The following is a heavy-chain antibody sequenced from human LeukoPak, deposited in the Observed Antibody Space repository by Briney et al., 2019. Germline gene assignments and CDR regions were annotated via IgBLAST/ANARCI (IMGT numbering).Heavy chain of an antibody. J-gene: IGHJ4*02. CDR1: GFTFDDYA. Sequence: PGGSLRLSCAAPGFTFDDYAMHWVRHAPGKGLEWVSGISWNSGSIVYADSVKGRFTISRDSAKNSLYLQMNSLRAEDMALYYCAKGYSYGITYYFDYWGQGTLVTVSS. CDR3: AKGYSYGITYYFDY. D-gene: IGHD5-18*01. V-gene: IGHV3-9*03. CDR2: ISWNSGSI.